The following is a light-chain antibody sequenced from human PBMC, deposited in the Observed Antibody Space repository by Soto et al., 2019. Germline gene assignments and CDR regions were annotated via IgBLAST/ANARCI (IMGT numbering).Light chain of an antibody. CDR2: DNT. CDR1: NSNLGAPSP. Sequence: QSVLTQPPSVSGAPGQRVTISCTGSNSNLGAPSPVQWYLQLPGRAPKLLIYDNTERPSGVPDRFSASKSGTSASLAITGLQAEDEADYYCQSYDRSLTGSYVFGSGTKVTVL. J-gene: IGLJ1*01. V-gene: IGLV1-40*01. CDR3: QSYDRSLTGSYV.